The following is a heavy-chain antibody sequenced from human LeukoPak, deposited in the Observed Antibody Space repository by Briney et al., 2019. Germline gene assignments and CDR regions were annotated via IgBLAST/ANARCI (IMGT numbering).Heavy chain of an antibody. Sequence: SETLSLTCTVSGGYISTNSYYWSWIRQPPGKGLEWVGYIHYSGTTNYNPSLKSRVSISVDTSKNQISLRLSSVTAADTAVYYCARHVSGDYAWLDVWGQGTTVTVSS. CDR3: ARHVSGDYAWLDV. V-gene: IGHV4-61*05. D-gene: IGHD4-17*01. CDR1: GGYISTNSYY. J-gene: IGHJ6*02. CDR2: IHYSGTT.